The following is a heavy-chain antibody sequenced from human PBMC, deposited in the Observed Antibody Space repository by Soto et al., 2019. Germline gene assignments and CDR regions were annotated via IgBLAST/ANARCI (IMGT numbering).Heavy chain of an antibody. J-gene: IGHJ4*02. Sequence: ASVKVSCKASGYTFTGYFMHWVLQAPGQGLEWMGWINPNSGGTNYAQKFQGWVTMTRDTSISTAYMELSRLRSDDTAVYYCARGLYCSSTSCYAQFDYWGQGTLVTVSS. D-gene: IGHD2-2*01. CDR3: ARGLYCSSTSCYAQFDY. V-gene: IGHV1-2*04. CDR2: INPNSGGT. CDR1: GYTFTGYF.